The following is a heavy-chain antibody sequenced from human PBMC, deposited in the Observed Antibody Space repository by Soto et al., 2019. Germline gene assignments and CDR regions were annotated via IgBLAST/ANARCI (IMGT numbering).Heavy chain of an antibody. CDR1: GFTFSSYA. Sequence: QVQLVESGGGVVQPGRSLRLSCAASGFTFSSYAMHWVRQAPGKGLEWVAVISYDGSNKYYADSVKGRFTISRDNSKNTLYLQMNSLRAEDTAVYYCARDDRPGIAAATAIWGQGTMVTVSS. D-gene: IGHD6-13*01. V-gene: IGHV3-30-3*01. J-gene: IGHJ3*02. CDR2: ISYDGSNK. CDR3: ARDDRPGIAAATAI.